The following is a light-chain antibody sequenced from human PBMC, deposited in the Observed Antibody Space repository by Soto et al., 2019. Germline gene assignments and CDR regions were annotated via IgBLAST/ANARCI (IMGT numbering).Light chain of an antibody. J-gene: IGKJ1*01. V-gene: IGKV1-5*03. Sequence: IQLTHSPSTLSASVGDRVTITCRASQSISSWLAWYQQKPGKAPKLLICKASSLESGVPSRFSGSGSGTEFTLTISSLQPDDFATYYCQQYNSYWTFGQGTRWIS. CDR3: QQYNSYWT. CDR2: KAS. CDR1: QSISSW.